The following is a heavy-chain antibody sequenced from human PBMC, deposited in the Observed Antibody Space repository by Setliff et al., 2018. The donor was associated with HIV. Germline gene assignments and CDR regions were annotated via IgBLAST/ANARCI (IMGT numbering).Heavy chain of an antibody. V-gene: IGHV1-2*02. CDR3: ARGGVYYYDSSGWSMDY. CDR2: INPNSGGT. Sequence: GASVKVSCKASGYTFTGYYTHWVRQAPGQGLEWMGWINPNSGGTNYAQKFQGRVTMTRDTSISTAYMELSSLRSEDTAVYYCARGGVYYYDSSGWSMDYWGQGTLVTVSS. CDR1: GYTFTGYY. D-gene: IGHD3-22*01. J-gene: IGHJ4*02.